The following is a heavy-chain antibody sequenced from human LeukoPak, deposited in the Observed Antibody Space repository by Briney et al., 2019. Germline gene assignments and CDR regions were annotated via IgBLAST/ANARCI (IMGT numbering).Heavy chain of an antibody. D-gene: IGHD2-2*02. J-gene: IGHJ4*02. CDR1: GGSISSSSYY. V-gene: IGHV4-39*01. Sequence: SETLSLTCTVSGGSISSSSYYWGWIRQPPGKGLEWIGSIYYSGSTYYNPSLKSRVTISVDTSKNQFSLKLSSVTAADTAVYYCAGSTKPAAIYFDYWGQGTLVTVSS. CDR2: IYYSGST. CDR3: AGSTKPAAIYFDY.